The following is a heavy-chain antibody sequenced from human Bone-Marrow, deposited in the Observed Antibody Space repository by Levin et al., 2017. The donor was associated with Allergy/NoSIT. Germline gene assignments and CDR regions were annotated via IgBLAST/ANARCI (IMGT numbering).Heavy chain of an antibody. J-gene: IGHJ4*02. Sequence: AGGSLRLSCAASGFTFSSYAVSWVRQAPGKGLEWVSVIGGTGETTYYADSVKGRFTISRDNSKNTVYLQMNSLRAEDTAVYYCAKRTTYSSGWACCDFWGQGTLVTVSS. V-gene: IGHV3-23*01. CDR1: GFTFSSYA. D-gene: IGHD6-19*01. CDR3: AKRTTYSSGWACCDF. CDR2: IGGTGETT.